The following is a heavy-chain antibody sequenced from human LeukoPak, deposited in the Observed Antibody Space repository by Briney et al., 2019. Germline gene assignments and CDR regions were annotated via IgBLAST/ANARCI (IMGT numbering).Heavy chain of an antibody. CDR1: GGSISSFY. J-gene: IGHJ4*02. D-gene: IGHD2-2*01. V-gene: IGHV4-59*01. CDR3: ARGGEEPAACDY. Sequence: SETLSLTCTVSGGSISSFYWNWIRQPPGKGLEWIGSVYSSGSTNYNPSLKSRVTTSVDTSKNQFSLKLSSVTAADTAVYYCARGGEEPAACDYWGQGTLVTVSS. CDR2: VYSSGST.